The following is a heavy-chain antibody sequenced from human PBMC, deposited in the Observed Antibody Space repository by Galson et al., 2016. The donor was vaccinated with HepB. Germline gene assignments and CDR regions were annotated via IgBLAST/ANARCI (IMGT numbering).Heavy chain of an antibody. CDR2: ISSSTNYI. Sequence: SLRLSCAASGITFSTHTMNWVRQAPGKGLEWVSSISSSTNYIYYADSVKGRFTISRDNAKNSLYLQMNSLRAEDTAVYYCARVQTTGDYIDYWGQGTLVTVSS. V-gene: IGHV3-21*01. J-gene: IGHJ4*02. CDR3: ARVQTTGDYIDY. D-gene: IGHD4-17*01. CDR1: GITFSTHT.